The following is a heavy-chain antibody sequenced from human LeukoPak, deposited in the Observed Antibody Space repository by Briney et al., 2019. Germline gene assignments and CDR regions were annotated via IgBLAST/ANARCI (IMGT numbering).Heavy chain of an antibody. CDR1: GFTFSDYY. CDR2: ISSSGSTI. V-gene: IGHV3-11*01. CDR3: DVDIVATANWFDP. D-gene: IGHD5-12*01. Sequence: GGSLRLSCAASGFTFSDYYMSWIRQAPGKGLEWVSYISSSGSTIYYAASVKGRLTISRDNAKNSLYLKMNSLRAEDTAVYYCDVDIVATANWFDPWGQGTLVTVSS. J-gene: IGHJ5*02.